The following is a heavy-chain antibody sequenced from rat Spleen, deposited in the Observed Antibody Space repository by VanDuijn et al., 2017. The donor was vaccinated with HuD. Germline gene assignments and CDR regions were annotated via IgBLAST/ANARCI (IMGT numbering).Heavy chain of an antibody. CDR1: GFSLTNNG. Sequence: QVQLKESGPGLVQPSQTLSLTCTVSGFSLTNNGVSWVRQPPGKDLEWMGRMTYNGDTSYNSALISRLSISRDTSKNQVFLKMNSLQTDDTGTYYCTIHPRYWGQGVMVTVSS. V-gene: IGHV2-63*01. J-gene: IGHJ2*01. CDR3: TIHPRY. CDR2: MTYNGDT. D-gene: IGHD3-1*01.